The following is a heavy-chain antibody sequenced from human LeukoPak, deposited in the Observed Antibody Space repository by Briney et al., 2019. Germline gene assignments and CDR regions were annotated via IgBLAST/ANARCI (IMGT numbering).Heavy chain of an antibody. V-gene: IGHV1-2*02. Sequence: ASVKVSCKASGYTFTGYYMHWVRQAPGQGLEWMGWINPNSGGTNHAQKFQGRVTMTRDTSISTAYMELSRLRSDDTAVYYCARDHDYYDSSGYPHWGQGTLVTVSS. CDR3: ARDHDYYDSSGYPH. J-gene: IGHJ4*02. CDR2: INPNSGGT. CDR1: GYTFTGYY. D-gene: IGHD3-22*01.